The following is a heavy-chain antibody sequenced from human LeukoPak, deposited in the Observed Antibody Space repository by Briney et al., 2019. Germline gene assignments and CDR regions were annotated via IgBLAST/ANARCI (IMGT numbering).Heavy chain of an antibody. J-gene: IGHJ4*02. CDR2: ISSSGNFI. CDR3: ARDQGSYTDYEVDY. D-gene: IGHD5-12*01. Sequence: GGSLRLSCVTSGFSFNRYSMNWVRQAPGKGLEWVSFISSSGNFIYYEDSVKGRFIITRDNAKKSLFLQLNSLRPEDTGVYYCARDQGSYTDYEVDYWGQGTLVTVSS. V-gene: IGHV3-21*01. CDR1: GFSFNRYS.